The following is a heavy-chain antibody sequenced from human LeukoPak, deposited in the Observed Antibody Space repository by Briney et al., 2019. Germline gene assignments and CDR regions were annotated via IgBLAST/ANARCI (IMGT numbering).Heavy chain of an antibody. CDR2: ISGSGGST. CDR1: GFTFSSYA. V-gene: IGHV3-23*01. Sequence: GGSLRLSCAASGFTFSSYAMSWVRQAPGKGLERVSAISGSGGSTYYADSVKGRFTISRDNSKNTLYLQMNSLRAEDTAVYYCARGDCYSGWFDPWGQGTLVTVSS. D-gene: IGHD2-21*02. J-gene: IGHJ5*02. CDR3: ARGDCYSGWFDP.